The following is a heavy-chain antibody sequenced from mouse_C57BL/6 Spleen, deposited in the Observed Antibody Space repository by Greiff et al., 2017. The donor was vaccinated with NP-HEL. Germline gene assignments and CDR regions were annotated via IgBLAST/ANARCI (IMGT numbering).Heavy chain of an antibody. V-gene: IGHV5-17*01. J-gene: IGHJ2*01. CDR2: ISSGSSTI. D-gene: IGHD2-14*01. CDR3: ARTMGSYFDY. Sequence: DVMLVESGGGLVKPGGSLKLSCAASGFTFSDYGMHWVRQAPEKGLEWVAYISSGSSTIYYADTVKGRFTISRDNAKNTLFLQMTSLRSEDTAMYYGARTMGSYFDYWGQGTTLTVSA. CDR1: GFTFSDYG.